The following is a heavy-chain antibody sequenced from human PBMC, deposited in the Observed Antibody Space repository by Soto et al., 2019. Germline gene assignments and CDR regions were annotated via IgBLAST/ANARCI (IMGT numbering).Heavy chain of an antibody. CDR2: LSGSGGSP. Sequence: EVQLLESGGGLVQPGGSLRLSCAASGFTFSFSALNWVRQAPGKGLEWVSTLSGSGGSPYYEDSVKGRFTSTRDNSKNTLYLQMNSLRAEDTAVYYCAKEQTVSLTHAFDIWVQGSMVTVSS. CDR1: GFTFSFSA. CDR3: AKEQTVSLTHAFDI. D-gene: IGHD4-4*01. V-gene: IGHV3-23*01. J-gene: IGHJ3*02.